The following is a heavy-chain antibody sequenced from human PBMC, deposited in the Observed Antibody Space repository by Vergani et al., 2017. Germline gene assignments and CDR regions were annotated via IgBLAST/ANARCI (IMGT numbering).Heavy chain of an antibody. D-gene: IGHD3-3*01. CDR2: IYYSGST. Sequence: QVQLQESGPGLVKPSQTLSLTCTVSGGSISSGGYYWSWIRQHPGKGLEWIGYIYYSGSTYYNPSLQSRVTISVDTSKNQFSLKLSSVTAADTAVYYCAREGSITVYGGVTSPGAFDIWGQGTMVTVSS. V-gene: IGHV4-31*03. CDR1: GGSISSGGYY. J-gene: IGHJ3*02. CDR3: AREGSITVYGGVTSPGAFDI.